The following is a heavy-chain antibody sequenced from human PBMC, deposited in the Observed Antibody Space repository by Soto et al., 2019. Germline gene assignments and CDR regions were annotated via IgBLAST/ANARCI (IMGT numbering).Heavy chain of an antibody. J-gene: IGHJ6*02. Sequence: SETLSLPCAVYAGSFSGYYCSWLRQPPGKGLEWIGEINHSVSTNYNSSFKSRVTISVDTSKNQFSLKLSSVTAADTAVYYCATPGGGYVYYGMDVWGQGTTVTVSS. CDR2: INHSVST. CDR3: ATPGGGYVYYGMDV. V-gene: IGHV4-34*01. CDR1: AGSFSGYY. D-gene: IGHD3-16*01.